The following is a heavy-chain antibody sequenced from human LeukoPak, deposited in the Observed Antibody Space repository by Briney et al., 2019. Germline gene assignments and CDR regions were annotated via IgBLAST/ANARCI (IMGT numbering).Heavy chain of an antibody. Sequence: IPSETLSLTCSVSGDSISRYYWNWIRRPAGRELEWIGRIFTGGFINYNPSLSSRVTVSLDTSKNQVSLKLTSVTAADTAVYYCARHSMLSSTYFGVSDIWGQGTTVTVSS. CDR3: ARHSMLSSTYFGVSDI. CDR1: GDSISRYY. V-gene: IGHV4-4*07. CDR2: IFTGGFI. D-gene: IGHD6-13*01. J-gene: IGHJ3*02.